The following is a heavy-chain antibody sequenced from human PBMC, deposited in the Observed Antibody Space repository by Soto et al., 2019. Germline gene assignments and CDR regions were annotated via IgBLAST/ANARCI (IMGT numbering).Heavy chain of an antibody. CDR2: IFSNDEK. D-gene: IGHD3-3*01. Sequence: QVTLKESGPVLVKPTETLTLTCTVSGFSLSNARMGVSWIRQPPGKALEWLAHIFSNDEKSYSTSLKSRLTISKDTSKSQVVLTMTNMDPVDTATYYCAADFWSGYGSYNRFDPWGQGTLVTVSS. V-gene: IGHV2-26*01. CDR1: GFSLSNARMG. J-gene: IGHJ5*02. CDR3: AADFWSGYGSYNRFDP.